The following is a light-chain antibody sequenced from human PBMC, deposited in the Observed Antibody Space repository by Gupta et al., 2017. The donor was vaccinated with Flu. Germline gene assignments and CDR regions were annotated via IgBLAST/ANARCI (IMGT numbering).Light chain of an antibody. CDR3: QQYNYWPMLT. Sequence: EIVMTQSPATLSLSPGDRATLSCRASRSISNNLAWYEQRAGQAPRLVIYGSSSRHTGVPARFSGSGDGTDFILTISSRQSEDFATYYCQQYNYWPMLTFGQGTRMEIK. V-gene: IGKV3-15*01. J-gene: IGKJ5*01. CDR1: RSISNN. CDR2: GSS.